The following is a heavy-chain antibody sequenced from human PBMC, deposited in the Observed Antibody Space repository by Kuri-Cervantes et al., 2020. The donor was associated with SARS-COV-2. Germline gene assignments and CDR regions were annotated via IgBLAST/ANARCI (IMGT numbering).Heavy chain of an antibody. D-gene: IGHD3-3*01. V-gene: IGHV1-2*02. CDR3: ATTIFGVVPLGYGWNY. CDR2: INPNSGGT. Sequence: ASVKVSCKASGYTFTGYYMHWVRQAPGQGLEWMGWINPNSGGTNYAQKFQGRVTITADESTSTAYMELSSLRSEDTAVYYCATTIFGVVPLGYGWNYWGQGTLVTVSS. J-gene: IGHJ4*02. CDR1: GYTFTGYY.